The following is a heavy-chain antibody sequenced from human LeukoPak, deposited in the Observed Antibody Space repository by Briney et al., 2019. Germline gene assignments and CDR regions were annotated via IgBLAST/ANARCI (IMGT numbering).Heavy chain of an antibody. CDR2: ISAYNGNT. J-gene: IGHJ4*02. CDR3: ARDLGSIAAAGSSDY. Sequence: ASVKVSCKASGYTFTSYGISWVRQAPGQGLEWMGWISAYNGNTNYAQKLQGRVTMTTDTSTSTAYMELRSLRSDDTAVYYCARDLGSIAAAGSSDYWGQGTLVTVSS. V-gene: IGHV1-18*01. CDR1: GYTFTSYG. D-gene: IGHD6-25*01.